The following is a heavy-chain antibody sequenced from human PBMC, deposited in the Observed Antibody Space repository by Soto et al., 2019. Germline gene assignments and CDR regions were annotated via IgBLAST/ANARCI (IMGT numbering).Heavy chain of an antibody. CDR3: ARGGSGWTRGGWLGP. J-gene: IGHJ5*02. Sequence: QMQLVQSGGGLVKPGGSLTLSCKASGFTFSDYYMIWVRQTPGKGLEWLSYISDSGSTIYYADSVRARFTIFRENAANSVYLQLDGLTDGDTAFYYCARGGSGWTRGGWLGPWGQGSLVTDSS. V-gene: IGHV3-11*01. CDR1: GFTFSDYY. CDR2: ISDSGSTI. D-gene: IGHD6-25*01.